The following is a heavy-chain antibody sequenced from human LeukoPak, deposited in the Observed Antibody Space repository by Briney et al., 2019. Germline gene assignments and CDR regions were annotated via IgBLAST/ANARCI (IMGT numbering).Heavy chain of an antibody. CDR2: IIPIFGTA. CDR3: ARRNLPGTTFGHYYYGMDV. V-gene: IGHV1-69*13. D-gene: IGHD1-7*01. J-gene: IGHJ6*02. Sequence: ASVKVSCKASGGTFSSYAISWGRQAPGQGLEWMGGIIPIFGTANYAQKFQGRVTITADESTSTAYMELSSLRSEDTAVYYCARRNLPGTTFGHYYYGMDVWGQGTTVTVSS. CDR1: GGTFSSYA.